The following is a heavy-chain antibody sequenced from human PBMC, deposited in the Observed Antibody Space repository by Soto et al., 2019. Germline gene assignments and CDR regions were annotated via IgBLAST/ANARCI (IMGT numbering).Heavy chain of an antibody. D-gene: IGHD3-3*01. Sequence: ASVKVSCKASGYTFTSYGISWVRQAPGQGLEWMGWISAYNGNTNYAQKLQGRVTITRNTSTSTAYMELSSLRSEDTAVYYCAREYDFWSGYYSNWSAPWGKGTLVPVSS. V-gene: IGHV1-18*01. CDR1: GYTFTSYG. J-gene: IGHJ5*02. CDR3: AREYDFWSGYYSNWSAP. CDR2: ISAYNGNT.